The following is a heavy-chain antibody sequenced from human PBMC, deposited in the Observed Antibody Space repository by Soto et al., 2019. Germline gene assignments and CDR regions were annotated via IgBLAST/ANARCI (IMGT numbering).Heavy chain of an antibody. J-gene: IGHJ4*02. Sequence: SETLSLTCSVSGGSISSYYWSWIRQPPGKGLEWIGYIYYTGSTYYNPSLKSRVTISVDTSKNQFSLKLSSVTAADTAVYYCARRGSGSYSDYWGQGTLVTVSS. CDR3: ARRGSGSYSDY. V-gene: IGHV4-59*08. CDR2: IYYTGST. D-gene: IGHD3-10*01. CDR1: GGSISSYY.